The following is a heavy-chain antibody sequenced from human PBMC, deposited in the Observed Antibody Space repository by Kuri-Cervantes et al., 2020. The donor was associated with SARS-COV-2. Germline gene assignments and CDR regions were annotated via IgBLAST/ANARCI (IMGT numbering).Heavy chain of an antibody. D-gene: IGHD3-16*01. CDR2: IYSGGST. J-gene: IGHJ4*02. CDR3: TREESLLGGIGGS. V-gene: IGHV3-53*01. Sequence: GESLKIPCAASGFTVSSTYMSWVRQAPGKGLEWVSVIYSGGSTYYADSVKGRFTISRDNAKNSLFLQMNDMRDDDTVVYYCTREESLLGGIGGSWVQGTLVTVSS. CDR1: GFTVSSTY.